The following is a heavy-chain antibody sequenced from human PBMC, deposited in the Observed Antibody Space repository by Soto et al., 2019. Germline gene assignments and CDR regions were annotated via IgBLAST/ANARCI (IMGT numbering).Heavy chain of an antibody. V-gene: IGHV3-11*01. J-gene: IGHJ4*02. CDR2: ISSSSGTI. CDR1: GFTVSDYY. Sequence: GGSLGLSCAASGFTVSDYYMTLIRQAPGSGLEWVSYISSSSGTISYANSVKGRFTISRANAHNSLYLQMSSLRAEDTAVYYCARGTYASKTDFDYWGQGTLVTVSS. D-gene: IGHD2-2*01. CDR3: ARGTYASKTDFDY.